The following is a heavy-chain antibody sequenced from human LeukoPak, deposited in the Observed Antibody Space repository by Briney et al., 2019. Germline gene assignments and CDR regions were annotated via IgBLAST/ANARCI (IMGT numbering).Heavy chain of an antibody. D-gene: IGHD3-3*01. V-gene: IGHV4-39*07. J-gene: IGHJ6*03. CDR3: ARSPRVLRFLGEDYYYYYYMDV. CDR1: GGSISSSSYY. Sequence: KPSETLSLTCTVSGGSISSSSYYWGWIRQPPGKGLEWIGSIYYSGSTYYNPSLKSRVTISVDTSKNQFSLKLSSVTAADTAVYYCARSPRVLRFLGEDYYYYYYMDVWGKGTTVTVSS. CDR2: IYYSGST.